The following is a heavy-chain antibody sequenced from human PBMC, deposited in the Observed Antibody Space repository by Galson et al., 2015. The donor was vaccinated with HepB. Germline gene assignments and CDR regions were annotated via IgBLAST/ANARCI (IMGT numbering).Heavy chain of an antibody. CDR2: VHTDGYT. Sequence: SLGHAGAASGFIFSTSSLHWVGQAPGKGLGSGSGVHTDGYTYHAESVKGRFTISRDNSKNTLYLQMNSLRPEDTAVYFCAKDHDCGDWGQGALVTVFS. V-gene: IGHV3-64D*06. CDR1: GFIFSTSS. J-gene: IGHJ4*02. CDR3: AKDHDCGD. D-gene: IGHD4-17*01.